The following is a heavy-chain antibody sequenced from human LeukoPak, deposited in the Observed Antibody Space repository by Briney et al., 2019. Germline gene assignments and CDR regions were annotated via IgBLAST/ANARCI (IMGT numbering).Heavy chain of an antibody. CDR2: IRYDGSNK. CDR3: AKERDTAMVTIDY. J-gene: IGHJ4*02. CDR1: GFTFSSYG. V-gene: IGHV3-30*02. D-gene: IGHD5-18*01. Sequence: GGSLRLSCAASGFTFSSYGMHWVRQAPGKGLKRVAFIRYDGSNKYYADSVKGRFTISRDNSKNTLYLQMNSLRAEDTAVYYCAKERDTAMVTIDYWGQGTLVTVSS.